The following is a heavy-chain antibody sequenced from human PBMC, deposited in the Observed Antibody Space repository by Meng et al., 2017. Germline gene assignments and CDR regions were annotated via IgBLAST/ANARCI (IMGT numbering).Heavy chain of an antibody. D-gene: IGHD4-17*01. CDR2: ISSSSSYI. V-gene: IGHV3-21*01. J-gene: IGHJ5*02. CDR1: GFTFSCYS. CDR3: ARDVSRGRGDYIWFDP. Sequence: GESLKISCAASGFTFSCYSMNWVRQAPGQGLEWVSSISSSSSYIYYADSVKGRFTISRDNAQNSLYLQMNSLRAEDTAVYYCARDVSRGRGDYIWFDPWGQGTLVTVSS.